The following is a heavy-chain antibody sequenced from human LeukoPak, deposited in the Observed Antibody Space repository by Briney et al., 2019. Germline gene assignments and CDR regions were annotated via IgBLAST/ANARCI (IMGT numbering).Heavy chain of an antibody. V-gene: IGHV3-21*01. J-gene: IGHJ6*02. CDR1: GFTFSSYS. CDR3: SRDSLSSCGGDCYSGLDV. D-gene: IGHD2-21*02. CDR2: ISSSSSYI. Sequence: GGSLRLSCAASGFTFSSYSMNWVRQAPGKGLEWVSSISSSSSYIYYADSVKGRFTISRDNAKNTLYLQMNSLRAEDTAVYYCSRDSLSSCGGDCYSGLDVWGQGTTVTVSS.